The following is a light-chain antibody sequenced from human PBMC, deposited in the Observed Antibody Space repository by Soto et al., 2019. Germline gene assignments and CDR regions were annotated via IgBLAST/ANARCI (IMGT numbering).Light chain of an antibody. J-gene: IGKJ1*01. CDR2: GAS. CDR3: KPYHNLPPWT. CDR1: HDIRSN. V-gene: IGKV3-15*01. Sequence: EIVMTQSPATLSVSPGERATVSCRASHDIRSNLAWYQQRPGQAPRLLIYGASTRATGIPARFSGSGSGTEFTLTISSLQSEDFAVYHCKPYHNLPPWTFGQRTKVEIK.